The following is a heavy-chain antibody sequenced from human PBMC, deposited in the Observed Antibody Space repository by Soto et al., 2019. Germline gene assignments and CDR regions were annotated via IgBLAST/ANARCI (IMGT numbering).Heavy chain of an antibody. J-gene: IGHJ4*02. CDR1: GGSINNGNYF. CDR3: ARGRGYCSGGSCMYYFDY. V-gene: IGHV4-39*07. CDR2: IHHSGST. D-gene: IGHD2-15*01. Sequence: PSETLSLTCSVSGGSINNGNYFWGWIRQPPGKGLEWIGIIHHSGSTYYNPSLKSRVTISVDRSKNQFSLKLSSVTAADTAVYYCARGRGYCSGGSCMYYFDYWGQGTLVTVSS.